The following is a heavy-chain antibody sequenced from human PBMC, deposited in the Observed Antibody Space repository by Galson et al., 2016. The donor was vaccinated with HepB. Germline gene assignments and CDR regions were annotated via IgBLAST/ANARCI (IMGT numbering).Heavy chain of an antibody. CDR2: ILPGNSDT. Sequence: QSGAEVKKPGESLKISCKVSGYYFTAYWIGWVRQMPGKGLEWMGMILPGNSDTRYSPSFQGQLTLSVDKSTTTAYLQWSSLKASDTAMYYSARRDHDGLDVWGQGTMVTVSS. CDR3: ARRDHDGLDV. CDR1: GYYFTAYW. V-gene: IGHV5-51*01. J-gene: IGHJ3*01. D-gene: IGHD1-14*01.